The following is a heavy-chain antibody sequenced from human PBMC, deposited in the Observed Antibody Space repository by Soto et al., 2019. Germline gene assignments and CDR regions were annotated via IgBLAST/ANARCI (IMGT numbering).Heavy chain of an antibody. Sequence: SETLSLTCTVSGGSVTGGGFCWSWIRQHPGEGLEFIGYMCYSGSTNYNPSLKSRVAISIDTSKNQFSLTLTFVTAADTAVYYCASRDYGYTFNIWGQGAMVTVSS. CDR3: ASRDYGYTFNI. D-gene: IGHD4-17*01. J-gene: IGHJ3*02. CDR2: MCYSGST. V-gene: IGHV4-31*03. CDR1: GGSVTGGGFC.